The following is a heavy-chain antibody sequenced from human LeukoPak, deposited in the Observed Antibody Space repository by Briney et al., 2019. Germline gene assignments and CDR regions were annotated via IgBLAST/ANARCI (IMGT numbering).Heavy chain of an antibody. V-gene: IGHV4-59*12. D-gene: IGHD6-19*01. CDR3: ASASQWLVWGD. CDR1: GGSISNYY. CDR2: ISYSGST. Sequence: WETLSLTCTVSGGSISNYYWSWIRQPPGKGLEWIGYISYSGSTNYFPSLKSRVTMSLDTSKNQLSLTLSSMTAADTAVYYCASASQWLVWGDWGQGTLVTVSS. J-gene: IGHJ1*01.